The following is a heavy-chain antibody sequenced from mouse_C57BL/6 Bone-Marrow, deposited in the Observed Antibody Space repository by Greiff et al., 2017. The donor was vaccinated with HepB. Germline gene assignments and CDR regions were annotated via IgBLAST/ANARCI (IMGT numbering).Heavy chain of an antibody. V-gene: IGHV1-18*01. D-gene: IGHD1-3*01. Sequence: EVKLMESGPELVKPGASVKIPCKASGYTFTDYNMDWVKQSHGKSLEWIGDINPNNGGTIYNQKFKGKATLTVDKSSSTAYMELRSLTSEDTAVYYCARDRKGYFEYWGQGTTLTVGS. CDR2: INPNNGGT. CDR1: GYTFTDYN. J-gene: IGHJ2*01. CDR3: ARDRKGYFEY.